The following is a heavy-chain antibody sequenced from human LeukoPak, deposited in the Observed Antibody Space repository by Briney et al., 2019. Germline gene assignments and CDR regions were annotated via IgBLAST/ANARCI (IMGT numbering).Heavy chain of an antibody. D-gene: IGHD5-18*01. Sequence: SETLSLTCTVSGGSISSYYWSWIRQPPGKRLEWIGYIYYSGSTNYNPSLKSRVTISVDTSKNQFSLKLSSVTAADTAVYYCARVAGYSYGHDYWGQGTLVTVSS. J-gene: IGHJ4*02. CDR3: ARVAGYSYGHDY. CDR2: IYYSGST. V-gene: IGHV4-59*01. CDR1: GGSISSYY.